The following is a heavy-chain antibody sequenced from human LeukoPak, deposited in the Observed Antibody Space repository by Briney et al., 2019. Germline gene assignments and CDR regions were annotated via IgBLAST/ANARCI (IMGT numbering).Heavy chain of an antibody. Sequence: GGSLRLSCAASGFTVSSNYMSWVRQAPGKWLEWVSVICSGGSTYYADSVKGRFTISRDNSKNTLYLQMNSLRAEDTAVYYCARATYYYDSSGYREGYYFDYWGQGTLVTVSS. D-gene: IGHD3-22*01. J-gene: IGHJ4*02. CDR2: ICSGGST. CDR3: ARATYYYDSSGYREGYYFDY. CDR1: GFTVSSNY. V-gene: IGHV3-53*01.